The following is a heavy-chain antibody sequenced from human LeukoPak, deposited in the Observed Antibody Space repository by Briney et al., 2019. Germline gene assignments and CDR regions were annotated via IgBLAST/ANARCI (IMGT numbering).Heavy chain of an antibody. V-gene: IGHV4-59*01. D-gene: IGHD4-11*01. Sequence: KPSETLSLTCTVSGGSISSYYWSWIRQPPGNGLEWIGYIYYSGSTNYNPSLKSRVTISVDTSKNQFSLKLSSVTAADTAVYYCAIGVTTPGDYWGQGTLVTVSS. CDR3: AIGVTTPGDY. J-gene: IGHJ4*02. CDR2: IYYSGST. CDR1: GGSISSYY.